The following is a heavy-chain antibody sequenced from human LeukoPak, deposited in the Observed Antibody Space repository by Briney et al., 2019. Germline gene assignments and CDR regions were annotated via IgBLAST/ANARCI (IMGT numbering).Heavy chain of an antibody. D-gene: IGHD4-17*01. J-gene: IGHJ6*02. CDR3: TREDPQTTVPEGLDV. CDR2: IYYSGTT. Sequence: SETLSLTCTISGGSISSYYWSWIRQSPGKGLEWIGYIYYSGTTNYNPSLKSRVTISVDTSKNQFSLKLSSVTAADTAVYYCTREDPQTTVPEGLDVWGQGTTVTVSS. V-gene: IGHV4-59*01. CDR1: GGSISSYY.